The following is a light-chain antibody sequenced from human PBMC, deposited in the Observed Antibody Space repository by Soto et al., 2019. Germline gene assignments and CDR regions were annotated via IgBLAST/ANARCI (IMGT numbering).Light chain of an antibody. CDR3: QQYNNWPRT. J-gene: IGKJ1*01. V-gene: IGKV3-15*01. CDR1: QSVSSN. CDR2: GAS. Sequence: EIVMTQSPATLSVSPGERATLSCRASQSVSSNLAWYQQRPGQAPRLLISGASTRATGIPARFSGSGSGTVFTLTISSLQSEDFAVYYCQQYNNWPRTFGQGTKVEIK.